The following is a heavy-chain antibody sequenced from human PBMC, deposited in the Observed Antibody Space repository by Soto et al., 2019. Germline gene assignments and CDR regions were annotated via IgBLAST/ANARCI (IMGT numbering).Heavy chain of an antibody. CDR2: IRSEANGGTT. V-gene: IGHV3-49*04. CDR3: TRVGKFDY. D-gene: IGHD1-26*01. J-gene: IGHJ4*02. CDR1: GFTFADYT. Sequence: PGGSLRLSCTGSGFTFADYTMSWVRQAPGKGLEWVGLIRSEANGGTTHYAASVHGGFIISRDDSRGIAFLQMNNLKSEDTAVYYCTRVGKFDYWGQGTMVTFSS.